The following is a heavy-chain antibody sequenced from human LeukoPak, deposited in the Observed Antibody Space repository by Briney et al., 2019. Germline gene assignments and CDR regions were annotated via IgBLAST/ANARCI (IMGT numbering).Heavy chain of an antibody. CDR1: LFTSSTYN. V-gene: IGHV3-21*01. D-gene: IGHD4-17*01. Sequence: GGSLRLSCAASLFTSSTYNMNWVRQAPGKGLEWVSSISGDSNYIYYEDSVKGRFTISRDNAKNSLYLQMNSLRAEDTAVYYCARSYGDYASYDYWGQGTLVTVSS. CDR3: ARSYGDYASYDY. CDR2: ISGDSNYI. J-gene: IGHJ4*02.